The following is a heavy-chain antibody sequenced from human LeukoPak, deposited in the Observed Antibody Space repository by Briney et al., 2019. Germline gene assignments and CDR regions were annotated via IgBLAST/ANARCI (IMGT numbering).Heavy chain of an antibody. CDR3: ARGIVVVTAIPNYYYYGMDV. Sequence: SETLSLTCAVYGGSFSVYYWSWIRQPPGKGLEWIGEINHSGSTNYNPSLKSRVTISVDTSKNQFSLKLSSVTAADTAVYYCARGIVVVTAIPNYYYYGMDVWGQGTTVTVSS. V-gene: IGHV4-34*01. J-gene: IGHJ6*02. CDR2: INHSGST. D-gene: IGHD2-21*02. CDR1: GGSFSVYY.